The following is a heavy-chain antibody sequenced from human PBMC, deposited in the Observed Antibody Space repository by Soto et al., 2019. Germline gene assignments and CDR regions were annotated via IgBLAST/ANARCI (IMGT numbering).Heavy chain of an antibody. Sequence: QVQLVQSGGGVVQPGRSLRLSCVASGFIFSTYDMHWVRQVPGKGLEWVAHISYDGSNEYYADSVKGRFTVSRDNAKNTLDLQMNGLKTEDTALYYCTKEYIVGTTWGYFESWGQGALVIVSS. CDR1: GFIFSTYD. J-gene: IGHJ4*02. D-gene: IGHD1-1*01. CDR2: ISYDGSNE. CDR3: TKEYIVGTTWGYFES. V-gene: IGHV3-30*18.